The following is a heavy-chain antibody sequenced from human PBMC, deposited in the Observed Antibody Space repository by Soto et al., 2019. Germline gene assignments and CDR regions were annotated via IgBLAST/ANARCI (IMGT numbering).Heavy chain of an antibody. CDR2: IIPIFGTA. D-gene: IGHD4-17*01. V-gene: IGHV1-69*13. CDR3: ARTDPADYGGNSGFDY. Sequence: SVKVSCKASGGTFSSYAISWVRQAPGQGLEWMGGIIPIFGTANYAQKFQGRVTITADESTSAAYMELSSLRSEDTAVYYCARTDPADYGGNSGFDYWGQGTLVTVSS. CDR1: GGTFSSYA. J-gene: IGHJ4*02.